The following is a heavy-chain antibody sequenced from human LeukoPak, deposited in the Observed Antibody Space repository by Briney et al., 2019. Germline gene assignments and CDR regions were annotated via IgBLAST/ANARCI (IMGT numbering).Heavy chain of an antibody. D-gene: IGHD2-8*02. Sequence: GGSLRLSCATSGLNFDEYAFHWVRQAPGRGLEWVSLISGDGSRTYYADSVGGRFTISRDNSEESLYLQMNSLRTEDTALYYCTKDRYCTASSCPLDYWGQGTLVTVSS. J-gene: IGHJ4*02. V-gene: IGHV3-43*02. CDR1: GLNFDEYA. CDR2: ISGDGSRT. CDR3: TKDRYCTASSCPLDY.